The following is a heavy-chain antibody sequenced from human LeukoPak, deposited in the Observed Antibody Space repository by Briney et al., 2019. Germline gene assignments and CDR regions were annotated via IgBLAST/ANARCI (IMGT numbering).Heavy chain of an antibody. CDR2: INPNSGDT. Sequence: ASVKVSFKASGYTFTAYYMHWVRQVPGQGLEWMGRINPNSGDTDYAQKFQGRVIITRDTSISTAYMEVSRLRSDDTAVYYCARVDSGHDYGPSWGQGTTVTVSS. D-gene: IGHD5-12*01. CDR1: GYTFTAYY. CDR3: ARVDSGHDYGPS. J-gene: IGHJ3*01. V-gene: IGHV1-2*06.